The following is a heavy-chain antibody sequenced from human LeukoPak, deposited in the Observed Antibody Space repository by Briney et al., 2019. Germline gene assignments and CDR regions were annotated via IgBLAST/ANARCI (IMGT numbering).Heavy chain of an antibody. CDR2: TYYRSKWYN. V-gene: IGHV6-1*01. CDR3: ARDVFDSQLHWFDP. J-gene: IGHJ5*02. Sequence: SQTLSLTCALSGDSVSNKNAAWDWIRQSPWTGLEWLERTYYRSKWYNDYAVSVESRISINPDTTKNQFSLQLNSVTPEDTAVYCARDVFDSQLHWFDPWGQGTLVTVSS. D-gene: IGHD3-9*01. CDR1: GDSVSNKNAA.